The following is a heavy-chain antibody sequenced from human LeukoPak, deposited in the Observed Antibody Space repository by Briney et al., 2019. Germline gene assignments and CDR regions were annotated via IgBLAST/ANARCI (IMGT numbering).Heavy chain of an antibody. CDR3: ARLDYGFDS. CDR1: GFTFSVSA. V-gene: IGHV3-73*01. D-gene: IGHD4-17*01. CDR2: VRTKTNRYAT. J-gene: IGHJ4*02. Sequence: SGGSLKLSCAASGFTFSVSAIHWVRQASGKGLEWVGRVRTKTNRYATAYAESVKGRFTVSRDDSKNTAYLQMNSLTTEDTAVYFCARLDYGFDSWGQGTLVIVSS.